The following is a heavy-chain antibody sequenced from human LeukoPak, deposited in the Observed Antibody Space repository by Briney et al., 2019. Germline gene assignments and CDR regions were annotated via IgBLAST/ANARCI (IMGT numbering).Heavy chain of an antibody. CDR1: GGSISSYY. CDR2: ISASGST. CDR3: ATDISWFDP. V-gene: IGHV4-4*07. Sequence: SETLSLTCTVSGGSISSYYWSWIRQPAGKGLEWIGRISASGSTNYAPSLRSRVTMSVDTSTNQFSLKLSSVTAAYTAVYYCATDISWFDPWGRGTLVTVSS. J-gene: IGHJ5*02.